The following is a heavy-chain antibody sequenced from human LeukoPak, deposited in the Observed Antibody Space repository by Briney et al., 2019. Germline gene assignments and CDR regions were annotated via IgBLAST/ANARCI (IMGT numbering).Heavy chain of an antibody. CDR3: ARDWRGSYFPDF. CDR1: GYTLTDYY. V-gene: IGHV1-2*02. Sequence: ASVKVSCKAPGYTLTDYYMHWVRQAPGQGLEWTGWINPNSGDTNYAQKFQGRVTMTRDTSISTAYMELSRLTSDDTAVYYCARDWRGSYFPDFWGQGTLVTVSS. D-gene: IGHD1-26*01. CDR2: INPNSGDT. J-gene: IGHJ4*02.